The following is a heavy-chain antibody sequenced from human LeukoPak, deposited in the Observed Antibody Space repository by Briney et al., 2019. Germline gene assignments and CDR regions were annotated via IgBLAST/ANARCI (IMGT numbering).Heavy chain of an antibody. CDR1: GYTFSHYS. Sequence: GGPLRLSCAASGYTFSHYSVNWVRQAPGKGLEWVSSISSTSDYIYYAVSVKGRYTISRDNTKSSLYLQMNSLRAEDTAVYYCVSGNDPDSTWENYRLDAFDIWGQGTTVIVSS. CDR2: ISSTSDYI. V-gene: IGHV3-21*01. D-gene: IGHD3-16*02. J-gene: IGHJ3*02. CDR3: VSGNDPDSTWENYRLDAFDI.